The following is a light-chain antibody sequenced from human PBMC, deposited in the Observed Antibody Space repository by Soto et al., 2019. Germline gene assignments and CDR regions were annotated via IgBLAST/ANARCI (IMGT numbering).Light chain of an antibody. CDR2: AAS. Sequence: IQMTQSPSPLSASEGDRVTVTCRASQSISRYLNWYQQKPGHAPRLLIYAASNMQSGVPYRFSGSGSGTDFTLTISSLHPEDFATYFCQQCDTPPLTFGGGTKVDIK. V-gene: IGKV1-39*01. CDR3: QQCDTPPLT. CDR1: QSISRY. J-gene: IGKJ4*01.